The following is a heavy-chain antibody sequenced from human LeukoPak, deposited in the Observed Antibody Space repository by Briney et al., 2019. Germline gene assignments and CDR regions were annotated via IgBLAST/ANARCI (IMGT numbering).Heavy chain of an antibody. J-gene: IGHJ4*02. CDR2: IYPGDSDT. CDR3: ARVNSLGDSSGPVDY. Sequence: GESLKISCKGSGYSFTSYWSGWVRQMPGKGLEWMGIIYPGDSDTTYSPSFQGQVTISADKSISTAYLQWSSLKAADTAMYYCARVNSLGDSSGPVDYWGQGTLVTVSS. V-gene: IGHV5-51*01. CDR1: GYSFTSYW. D-gene: IGHD6-25*01.